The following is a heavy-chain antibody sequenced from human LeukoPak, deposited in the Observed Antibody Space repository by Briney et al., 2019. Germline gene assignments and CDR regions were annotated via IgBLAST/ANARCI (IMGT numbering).Heavy chain of an antibody. CDR1: GYTFTIYD. V-gene: IGHV1-8*01. Sequence: ASVKVSCKASGYTFTIYDINWVRQATGQGLEWMGWMNPNSGNTGYAQKFQGRVTMTRNTSISTAYMELSSLRSEDTAVYYCVTMVRGAQVDYWGQGTLVTVSS. CDR3: VTMVRGAQVDY. D-gene: IGHD3-10*01. J-gene: IGHJ4*02. CDR2: MNPNSGNT.